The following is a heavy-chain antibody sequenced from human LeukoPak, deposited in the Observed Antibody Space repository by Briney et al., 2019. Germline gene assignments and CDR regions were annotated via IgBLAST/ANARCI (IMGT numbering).Heavy chain of an antibody. CDR2: IYPDDSDT. D-gene: IGHD6-13*01. CDR3: AIGRGGQQLGDY. V-gene: IGHV5-51*01. Sequence: GESLKISCKHSEYSFPNYCIGWVRQMPGKGLEWMGIIYPDDSDTRYSPSFQGQVTISADKSISTAYLQWSSLKASGTAMYYCAIGRGGQQLGDYWGQGTLVTVSS. CDR1: EYSFPNYC. J-gene: IGHJ4*02.